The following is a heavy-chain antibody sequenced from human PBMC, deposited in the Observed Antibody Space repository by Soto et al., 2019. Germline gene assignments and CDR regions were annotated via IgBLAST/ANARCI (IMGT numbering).Heavy chain of an antibody. CDR2: INAGNGNT. Sequence: QVQLVQSGAEVEKPGASVKVSCKASGYTFTSYAMHWVRQAPGQRLEWMGWINAGNGNTKYSQKFQGRVTITRDTSASTAYMELSSLRSEDTAVYYCATTVWDFWSGYYNPYDAFDIWGQGTMVTVSS. J-gene: IGHJ3*02. D-gene: IGHD3-3*01. CDR1: GYTFTSYA. V-gene: IGHV1-3*01. CDR3: ATTVWDFWSGYYNPYDAFDI.